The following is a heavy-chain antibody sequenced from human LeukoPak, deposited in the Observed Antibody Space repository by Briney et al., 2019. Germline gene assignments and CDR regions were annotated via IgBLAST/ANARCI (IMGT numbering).Heavy chain of an antibody. CDR3: AACFWSGYYNDPNYYYFMDV. V-gene: IGHV4-61*02. CDR2: IYTSGST. J-gene: IGHJ6*03. D-gene: IGHD3-3*01. CDR1: GGSISSGSYY. Sequence: SETLSLTCTVSGGSISSGSYYWSWIRQPAGKGLEWIGRIYTSGSTNYNPSLKSRVTISVDTSKNQFSLKLRSVTAADTAVYYCAACFWSGYYNDPNYYYFMDVWGKGTTVTVSS.